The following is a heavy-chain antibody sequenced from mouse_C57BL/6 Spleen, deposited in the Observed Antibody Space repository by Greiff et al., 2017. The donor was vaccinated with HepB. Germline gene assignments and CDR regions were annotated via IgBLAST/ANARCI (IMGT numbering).Heavy chain of an antibody. CDR3: ARTGDYFDY. Sequence: QVQLQQPGAELVKPGASVKLSCKASGYTFTSYWMHWVKQRPGHGLEWIGMIHPNSGSTNYNEKFKSKATLTVDKSSSTAYMQLSSRTSEDSAVYYCARTGDYFDYWGQGTTLTVSS. V-gene: IGHV1-64*01. CDR2: IHPNSGST. J-gene: IGHJ2*01. CDR1: GYTFTSYW.